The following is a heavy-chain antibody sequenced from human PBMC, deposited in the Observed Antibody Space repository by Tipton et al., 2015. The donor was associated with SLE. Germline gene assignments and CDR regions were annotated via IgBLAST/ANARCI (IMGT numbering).Heavy chain of an antibody. CDR1: GGSISSGSYY. CDR2: IYTSGST. Sequence: TLSLTCTVSGGSISSGSYYWSWIRQPAGKGLEWIGRIYTSGSTNYNPSPKSRVTISVDTSKNQFSLKLSSVTAADTAVYYCARGATSGSPRAFDIWGQGTMVTASS. CDR3: ARGATSGSPRAFDI. J-gene: IGHJ3*02. V-gene: IGHV4-61*02. D-gene: IGHD1-26*01.